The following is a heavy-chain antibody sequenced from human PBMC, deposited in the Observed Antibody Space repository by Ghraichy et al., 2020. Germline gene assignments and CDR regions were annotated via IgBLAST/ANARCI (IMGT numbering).Heavy chain of an antibody. Sequence: SVKVSCKASGGTFSSYAISWVRQAPGQGLEWMGGIIPIFGTANYAQKFQGRVTITADESTSTAYMELSSLRSEDTAVYYCARMGRYYYDSSGYMDYWGQGTLVTVSS. CDR1: GGTFSSYA. CDR3: ARMGRYYYDSSGYMDY. J-gene: IGHJ4*02. D-gene: IGHD3-22*01. CDR2: IIPIFGTA. V-gene: IGHV1-69*13.